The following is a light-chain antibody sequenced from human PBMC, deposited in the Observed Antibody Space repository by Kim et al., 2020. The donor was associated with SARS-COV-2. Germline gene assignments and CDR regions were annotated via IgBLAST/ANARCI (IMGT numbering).Light chain of an antibody. CDR3: ETWGSNIRV. V-gene: IGLV4-60*03. CDR1: SGHSSNI. Sequence: SVKHTCTLNSGHSSNIIAWHQQQPGKAPRYLMKLEGSGSYNKGSGVPDRFSGSSSGADRYLTISNLQPEDEADYYCETWGSNIRVFGGGTQLTVL. J-gene: IGLJ3*02. CDR2: LEGSGSY.